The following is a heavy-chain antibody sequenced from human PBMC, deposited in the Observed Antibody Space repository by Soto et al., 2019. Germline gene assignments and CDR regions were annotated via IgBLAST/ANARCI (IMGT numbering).Heavy chain of an antibody. CDR2: IIPIFGTA. V-gene: IGHV1-69*12. CDR3: XXAXXXXXXWYFDL. CDR1: GGTFSSYA. Sequence: QVQLVQSGAEVKKPGSSVKVSCKASGGTFSSYAISWVRQAPGQGLEWMGGIIPIFGTANYAQKFQGRVTITADESTSTAYMELSSLRSEDTAVYXXXXAXXXXXXWYFDLWGRGTLVTVSS. J-gene: IGHJ2*01.